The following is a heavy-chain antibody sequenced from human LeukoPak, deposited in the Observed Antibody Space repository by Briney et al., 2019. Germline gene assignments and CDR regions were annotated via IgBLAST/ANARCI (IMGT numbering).Heavy chain of an antibody. CDR2: ISYDGSNK. J-gene: IGHJ5*02. V-gene: IGHV3-30*04. CDR1: GFTFSSYA. D-gene: IGHD3-10*01. Sequence: GRSLRLSCAASGFTFSSYAMHWVRQAPGKGLEWVAVISYDGSNKYYADSVKGRFTISRDNSKNTLYLQMNSLRAEDTAVYYCARDTVRGSHPAPSNWFDPWGQRTLVTVSS. CDR3: ARDTVRGSHPAPSNWFDP.